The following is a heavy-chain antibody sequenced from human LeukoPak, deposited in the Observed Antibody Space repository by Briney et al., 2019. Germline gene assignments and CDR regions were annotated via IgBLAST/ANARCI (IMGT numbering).Heavy chain of an antibody. D-gene: IGHD3-22*01. V-gene: IGHV1-8*03. J-gene: IGHJ6*03. CDR2: MNPNSGNT. Sequence: ASVKVSCKASGYTFTSYDINWVRQATGQGLEWMGWMNPNSGNTGYAQKFQGRVTITRNTSISTAYMELSSLRSEDTAVYYCARGLHYYDSSGYYGYYYYMDVWGKGTTVTVSS. CDR3: ARGLHYYDSSGYYGYYYYMDV. CDR1: GYTFTSYD.